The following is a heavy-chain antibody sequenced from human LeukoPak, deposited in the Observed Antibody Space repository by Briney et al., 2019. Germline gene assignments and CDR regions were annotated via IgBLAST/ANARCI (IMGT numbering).Heavy chain of an antibody. CDR3: ARGSITGTLGY. J-gene: IGHJ4*02. D-gene: IGHD1-7*01. V-gene: IGHV3-21*01. Sequence: GGSLRLSCAASGFTFSSYSMNWVRQAPGRGLEWVSSISSSSSYIYYADSVKGRFTISRDNAKNSLYLQMNSLRAEDTAVYYCARGSITGTLGYWGQGTLVTVSS. CDR1: GFTFSSYS. CDR2: ISSSSSYI.